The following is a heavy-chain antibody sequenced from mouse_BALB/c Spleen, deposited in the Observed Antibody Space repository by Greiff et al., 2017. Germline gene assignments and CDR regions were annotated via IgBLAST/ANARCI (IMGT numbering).Heavy chain of an antibody. CDR1: GYTFTSYW. J-gene: IGHJ3*01. Sequence: EVQLQQSGTVLARPGASVKMSCKASGYTFTSYWMHWVKQRPGQGLEWIGAIYPGNSDTSYNQKFKGKAKLTAVTSTSTAYMELSSLTNEDSAVYYCTYYYGSSWFAYWGQGTLVTVSA. CDR3: TYYYGSSWFAY. CDR2: IYPGNSDT. D-gene: IGHD1-1*01. V-gene: IGHV1-5*01.